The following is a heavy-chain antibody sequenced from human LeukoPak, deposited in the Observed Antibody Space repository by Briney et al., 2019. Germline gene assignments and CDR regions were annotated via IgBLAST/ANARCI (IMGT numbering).Heavy chain of an antibody. D-gene: IGHD1-26*01. CDR3: ASGGAGSWQFDY. CDR2: INAGNGDT. V-gene: IGHV1-3*01. J-gene: IGHJ4*02. Sequence: GASVKLSCKASGYTFTVYAIHWVRQAPGQRLEWMGWINAGNGDTKYSQKFQGRVTITRDTSASTAYMELSSLMSEDTAVYYCASGGAGSWQFDYWGQGTLVTVPS. CDR1: GYTFTVYA.